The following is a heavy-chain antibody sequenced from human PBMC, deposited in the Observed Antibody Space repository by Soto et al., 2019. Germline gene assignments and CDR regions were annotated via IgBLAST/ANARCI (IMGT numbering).Heavy chain of an antibody. J-gene: IGHJ4*02. CDR2: ISYDGSNK. CDR3: AKDFLGYCSSTSCYLADY. V-gene: IGHV3-30*18. Sequence: SLRLSCAASGFTFSSYGMHWVRQAPGKGLEWVAVISYDGSNKYYADSVKGRFTISRDNSKNTLYLQMNSLRAEDTAVYYCAKDFLGYCSSTSCYLADYWGQGTLVTVSS. D-gene: IGHD2-2*01. CDR1: GFTFSSYG.